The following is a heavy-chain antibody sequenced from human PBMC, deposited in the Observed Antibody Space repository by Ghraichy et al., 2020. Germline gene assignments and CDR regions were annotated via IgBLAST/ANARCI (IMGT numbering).Heavy chain of an antibody. Sequence: EGIAEFDHRGSTNYNPSLKSRVTISLDTSKNQFSLKLRSVTAADTAVYYCARATIRDCMDVWGQPTTVPV. V-gene: IGHV4-34*01. J-gene: IGHJ6*02. CDR3: ARATIRDCMDV. D-gene: IGHD5-12*01. CDR2: FDHRGST.